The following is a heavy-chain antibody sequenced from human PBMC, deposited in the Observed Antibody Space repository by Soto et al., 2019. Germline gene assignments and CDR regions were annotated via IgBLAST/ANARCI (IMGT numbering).Heavy chain of an antibody. V-gene: IGHV3-23*01. J-gene: IGHJ3*02. Sequence: GGSLRLSCAASGFTFSSYAMSWVRQAPGKGLEWVSAISGSGGSTYYADSVKGRFTISRDNSKNTLYLQMNSLRAEDTAVYYCAKDKGVKWLRLPGAFDIWGQGTMVTVSS. D-gene: IGHD5-12*01. CDR3: AKDKGVKWLRLPGAFDI. CDR1: GFTFSSYA. CDR2: ISGSGGST.